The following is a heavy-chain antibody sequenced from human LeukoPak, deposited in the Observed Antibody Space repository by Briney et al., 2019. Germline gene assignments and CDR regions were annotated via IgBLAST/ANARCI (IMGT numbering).Heavy chain of an antibody. V-gene: IGHV1-18*01. J-gene: IGHJ4*02. Sequence: ASVKFSCKASGYTFTSYGITWGQQAPGQGLEWMGWISAYNGNTNYAQKFQGRVTMTTDTSTSTAYMELRSLRSDDTAVYYCARDRSSGWYPLPFDYWGQGTLVTVSS. CDR2: ISAYNGNT. CDR1: GYTFTSYG. D-gene: IGHD6-19*01. CDR3: ARDRSSGWYPLPFDY.